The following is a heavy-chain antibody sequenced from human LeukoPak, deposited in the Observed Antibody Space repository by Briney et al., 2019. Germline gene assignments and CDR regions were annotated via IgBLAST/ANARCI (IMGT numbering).Heavy chain of an antibody. Sequence: SVKVSCKASGGTFSSYAISWVRQAPGQGLEWMGRIIPILGIANYAQKFQGRVTITADKSTSTAYMELSSLRSKDTAEYYCARDGPHDYGDYYYYGMDVWGQGTTVTVSS. V-gene: IGHV1-69*04. CDR2: IIPILGIA. J-gene: IGHJ6*02. CDR3: ARDGPHDYGDYYYYGMDV. D-gene: IGHD4-17*01. CDR1: GGTFSSYA.